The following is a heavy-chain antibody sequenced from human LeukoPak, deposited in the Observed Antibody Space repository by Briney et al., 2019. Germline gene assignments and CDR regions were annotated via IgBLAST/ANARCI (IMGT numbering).Heavy chain of an antibody. J-gene: IGHJ4*02. CDR3: ARVPFTMIVVVWPYFDY. D-gene: IGHD3-22*01. Sequence: PGGSLRLSCAASGFTFSSYSMNWVRQAPGKGLEWVSSISSSSSYIKYADSVKGRFTISRDNAKNSLYLQMNSLRAEDTAVYYCARVPFTMIVVVWPYFDYWGQGTLVTVSS. CDR2: ISSSSSYI. V-gene: IGHV3-21*01. CDR1: GFTFSSYS.